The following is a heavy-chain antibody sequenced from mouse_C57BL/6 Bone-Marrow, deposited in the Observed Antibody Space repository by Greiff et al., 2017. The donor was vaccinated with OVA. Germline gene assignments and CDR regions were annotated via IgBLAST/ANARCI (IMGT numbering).Heavy chain of an antibody. J-gene: IGHJ3*01. V-gene: IGHV10-1*01. Sequence: EVKLVESGGGLVQPKGSLKLSCAASGFSFNTYAMNWVRQAPGKGLEWVARIRSKSNNYATYYADSVKDRFTISRDDSESMLYLQMNNLKTEDTAMYYCVRHSNYAWFAYWGQGTLVTVSA. CDR2: IRSKSNNYAT. D-gene: IGHD2-5*01. CDR1: GFSFNTYA. CDR3: VRHSNYAWFAY.